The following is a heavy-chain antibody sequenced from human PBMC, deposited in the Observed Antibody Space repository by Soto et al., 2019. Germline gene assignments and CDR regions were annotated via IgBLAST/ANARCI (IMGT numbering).Heavy chain of an antibody. CDR1: GFTFSSDW. CDR3: ARDTNYDFWRGYYGANDAFDI. V-gene: IGHV3-7*01. CDR2: IKQDGREK. Sequence: EVQLVESGGGLVQPGGSLRLSCAASGFTFSSDWMSWVRQAPGKGLEWVPNIKQDGREKYYVDSVKGRCTISRDNAKNSLYLQMNSLSAEDTAVYYCARDTNYDFWRGYYGANDAFDIWGQGTMVTVSS. J-gene: IGHJ3*02. D-gene: IGHD3-3*01.